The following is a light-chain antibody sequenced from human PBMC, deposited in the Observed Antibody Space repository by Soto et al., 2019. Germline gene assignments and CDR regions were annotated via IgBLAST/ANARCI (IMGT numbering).Light chain of an antibody. V-gene: IGKV3-15*01. CDR3: QQYNNWPRT. J-gene: IGKJ2*01. CDR2: GAS. CDR1: QSVSSN. Sequence: EIVMTQSPATLSVSPGERATLSCRASQSVSSNLAWYQQKPGQAPRLLIYGASTRATGIPARFSGSGSGTVCTLTISSLQSEDFAVYYCQQYNNWPRTFGQGTKLEIK.